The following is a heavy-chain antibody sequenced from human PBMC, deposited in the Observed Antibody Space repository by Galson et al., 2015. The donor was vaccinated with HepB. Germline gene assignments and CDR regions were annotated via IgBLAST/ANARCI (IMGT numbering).Heavy chain of an antibody. CDR3: ARGYCSSTSCSDFDY. J-gene: IGHJ4*02. CDR1: GYTFTSYY. V-gene: IGHV1-2*02. Sequence: CTASGYTFTSYYMHWVRQAPGQGLEWMGWINPNSGGTNYAQKFQGRVTMTRDTSISTAYMELSRLRSDDTAVYYCARGYCSSTSCSDFDYWGQGTLVTVSS. CDR2: INPNSGGT. D-gene: IGHD2-2*01.